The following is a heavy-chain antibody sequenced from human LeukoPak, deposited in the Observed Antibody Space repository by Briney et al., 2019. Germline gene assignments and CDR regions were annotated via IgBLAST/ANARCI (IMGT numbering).Heavy chain of an antibody. D-gene: IGHD4-17*01. J-gene: IGHJ1*01. CDR1: GYTFTSCG. V-gene: IGHV7-4-1*02. CDR2: INTNTGNP. Sequence: GASVKVSCKASGYTFTSCGLNWVRQAPGQGLEWMGWINTNTGNPTYAQGFTGRFVFSLDTSVSTAYLQISSLKAEDTAVYYCARSVTPQYFQHWGQGTLVTVSS. CDR3: ARSVTPQYFQH.